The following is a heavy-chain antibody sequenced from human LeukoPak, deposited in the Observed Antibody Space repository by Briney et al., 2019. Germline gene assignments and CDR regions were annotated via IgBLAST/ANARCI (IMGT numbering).Heavy chain of an antibody. D-gene: IGHD3-10*01. CDR1: GFTFRHYA. CDR3: AKDLALGGGSVFDY. J-gene: IGHJ4*02. Sequence: GGSLRLSCAASGFTFRHYAMSWVRQAPGKRLEWVSAISGSGENTYNADSVEGRFTITRDNSKNTLFLQMNSLRVEDTAVYYCAKDLALGGGSVFDYWGQGTLVTVSS. CDR2: ISGSGENT. V-gene: IGHV3-23*01.